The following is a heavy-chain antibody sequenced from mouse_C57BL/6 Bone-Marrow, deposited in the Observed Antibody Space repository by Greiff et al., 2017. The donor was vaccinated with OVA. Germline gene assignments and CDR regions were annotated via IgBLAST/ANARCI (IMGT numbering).Heavy chain of an antibody. Sequence: VHLVESGPELVKPGASVKLSCKASGYTFTSYDINWVKQRPGQGLEWIGWIYPRDGSTKYNEKFKGKATLTVDTSSSTAYMELHSLTSEDSAVYFCARAYYGSSYNVWFAYWGQGTLVTVSA. J-gene: IGHJ3*01. D-gene: IGHD1-1*01. CDR3: ARAYYGSSYNVWFAY. V-gene: IGHV1-85*01. CDR1: GYTFTSYD. CDR2: IYPRDGST.